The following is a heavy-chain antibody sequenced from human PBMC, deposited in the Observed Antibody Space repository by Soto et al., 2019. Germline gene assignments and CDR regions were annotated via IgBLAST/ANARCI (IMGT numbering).Heavy chain of an antibody. CDR1: GYTFTSYY. D-gene: IGHD3-22*01. J-gene: IGHJ4*02. V-gene: IGHV1-46*01. CDR3: ARERYYYDSSCYYYAY. Sequence: ASVKVSCKASGYTFTSYYMHWVRQAPGQGLEWMGIINPSGGSTGYAQKFQGRVTMTRDTSTSTVYMELSSLRSEDTAVYYCARERYYYDSSCYYYAYWGQGTLVTVSS. CDR2: INPSGGST.